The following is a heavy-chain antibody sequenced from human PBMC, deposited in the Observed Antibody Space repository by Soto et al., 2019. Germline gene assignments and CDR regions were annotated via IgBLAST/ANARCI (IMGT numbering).Heavy chain of an antibody. Sequence: EVQLVESGGGLVQPGGSLRLSCEASGFTFRNYDMHWVRQGTGKGLEWVSGISAAGDPDYADSVEGRFTISRENAQNSFFLQMNSLRVGDTAVYYFARTDRDFYGLDVWGLGTTVIVSS. CDR2: ISAAGDP. V-gene: IGHV3-13*05. CDR3: ARTDRDFYGLDV. CDR1: GFTFRNYD. J-gene: IGHJ6*02.